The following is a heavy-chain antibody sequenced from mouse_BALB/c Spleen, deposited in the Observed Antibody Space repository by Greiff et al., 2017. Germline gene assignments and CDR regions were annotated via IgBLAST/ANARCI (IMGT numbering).Heavy chain of an antibody. J-gene: IGHJ3*01. CDR2: ISSGSSTI. Sequence: EVKVVESGGGLVQPGGSRKLSCAASGFTFSSFGMHWVRQAPEKGLEWVAYISSGSSTIYYADTVKGRFTISRDNPKNTLFLQMTSLRSEDTAMYYCARDYDEGFAYWGQGTLVTVSA. V-gene: IGHV5-17*02. D-gene: IGHD2-4*01. CDR1: GFTFSSFG. CDR3: ARDYDEGFAY.